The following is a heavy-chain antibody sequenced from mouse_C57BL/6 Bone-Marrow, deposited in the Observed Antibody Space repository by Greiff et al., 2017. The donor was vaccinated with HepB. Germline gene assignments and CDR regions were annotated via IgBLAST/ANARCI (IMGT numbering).Heavy chain of an antibody. J-gene: IGHJ2*01. V-gene: IGHV5-6*01. Sequence: LVESGGDLVKPGGSLKLSCAASGFTFSSYGMSWVRQTPDKRLEWVATISSGGSYTYYPDSVKGRFTISRDNAKNTLYLQMSSLKSEDTAMYYCARHDGYYYFDYWGQGTTLTVSS. CDR3: ARHDGYYYFDY. CDR2: ISSGGSYT. D-gene: IGHD2-3*01. CDR1: GFTFSSYG.